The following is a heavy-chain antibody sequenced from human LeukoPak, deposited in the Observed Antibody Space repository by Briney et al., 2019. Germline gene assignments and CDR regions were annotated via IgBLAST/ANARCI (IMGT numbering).Heavy chain of an antibody. CDR3: ARVVGSSSWYGGGWFDP. CDR1: GGSIISYY. Sequence: PSETLSLTCTVSGGSIISYYWSWIRQPPGKGLEWIGYIHYSGSTNYNPSLKSRVTISVDTSKNQFSLKLSSVTAADTAVYYCARVVGSSSWYGGGWFDPWGQGTLVTVSS. CDR2: IHYSGST. J-gene: IGHJ5*02. V-gene: IGHV4-59*01. D-gene: IGHD6-13*01.